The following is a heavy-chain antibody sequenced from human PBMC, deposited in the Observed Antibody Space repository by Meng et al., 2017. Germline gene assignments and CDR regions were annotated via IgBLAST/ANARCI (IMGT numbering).Heavy chain of an antibody. D-gene: IGHD3-3*01. V-gene: IGHV4-61*01. J-gene: IGHJ4*02. CDR1: GGSGSSGSYY. CDR3: AREAIFGVAPGALDY. Sequence: VRLQGSGPGLGLPPGTRSVTSTVSGGSGSSGSYYWSWIRQPTGKGLEWIGYIYYSGSTNYNPSLKSRVTISVDTSKNQFSLKLSSVTAADTAVYYCAREAIFGVAPGALDYWGQGTLVTVSS. CDR2: IYYSGST.